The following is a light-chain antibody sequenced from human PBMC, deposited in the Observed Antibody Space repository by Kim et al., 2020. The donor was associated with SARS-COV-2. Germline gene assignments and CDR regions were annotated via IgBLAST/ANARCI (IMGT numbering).Light chain of an antibody. Sequence: SGSPGETATLSCRASQTINSDLAWYQQKPGQAPRLLIYDASTRAADFPARFSGGGSATEFTLTITSLQSEDFGIYYCQHYNTWPRTFGQGTKLEI. J-gene: IGKJ2*01. V-gene: IGKV3-15*01. CDR2: DAS. CDR1: QTINSD. CDR3: QHYNTWPRT.